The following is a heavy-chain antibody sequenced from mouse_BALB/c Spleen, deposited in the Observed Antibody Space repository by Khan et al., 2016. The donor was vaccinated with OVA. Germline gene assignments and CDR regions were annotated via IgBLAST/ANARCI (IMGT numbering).Heavy chain of an antibody. V-gene: IGHV1S81*02. CDR2: INPSNGGT. CDR1: GYTFSSYY. Sequence: QVRLQQSGAELVKPGASVKLSCKASGYTFSSYYMYWLKQRPGQGLEWIGEINPSNGGTNFNEKFKSKATLTVDKSSSTAYIQLSSLTSEDSAVYYCPRRGTARATLWFAYWGQGTLVTVSA. CDR3: PRRGTARATLWFAY. D-gene: IGHD3-2*01. J-gene: IGHJ3*01.